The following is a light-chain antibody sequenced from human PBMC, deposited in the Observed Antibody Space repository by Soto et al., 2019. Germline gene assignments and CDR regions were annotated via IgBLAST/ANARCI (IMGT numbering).Light chain of an antibody. CDR1: SSDIGGYNY. J-gene: IGLJ2*01. Sequence: QAASVSGSPGQSITISCTGTSSDIGGYNYVSWYQQHPGKAPKLMIYGVSNRPSGVSGRFFGSKSGNTASLTISGLQPEDEADYYCSSYRSSIIPVVFGGGTKLTVL. CDR2: GVS. V-gene: IGLV2-14*01. CDR3: SSYRSSIIPVV.